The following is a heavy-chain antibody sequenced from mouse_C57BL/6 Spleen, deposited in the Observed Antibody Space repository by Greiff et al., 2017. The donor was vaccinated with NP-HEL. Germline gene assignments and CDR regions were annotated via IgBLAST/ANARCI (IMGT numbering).Heavy chain of an antibody. J-gene: IGHJ3*01. D-gene: IGHD2-4*01. V-gene: IGHV8-12*01. CDR3: ARWDYDVGFAY. CDR1: GFSLSTSGMG. CDR2: IYWDDDK. Sequence: QVTLKECGPGILQSSQTLSLTCSFSGFSLSTSGMGVSWIRQPSGMGLEWLAHIYWDDDKRYNPSLKSRLTISKDTSRNQVLLKITSVDTADTATYYCARWDYDVGFAYWGQGTLVTVSA.